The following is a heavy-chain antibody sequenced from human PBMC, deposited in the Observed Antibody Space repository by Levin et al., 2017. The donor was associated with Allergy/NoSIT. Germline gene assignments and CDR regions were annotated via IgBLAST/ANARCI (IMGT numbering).Heavy chain of an antibody. D-gene: IGHD6-6*01. V-gene: IGHV3-48*03. CDR3: ARVEYSSSSTDY. J-gene: IGHJ4*02. CDR2: ISSSGSTI. Sequence: PGGSLRLSCAASGFTFSSYEMNWVRQAPGKGLEWVSYISSSGSTIYYADSVKGRFTISRDNAKNSLYLQMNSLRAEDTAVYYCARVEYSSSSTDYWGQGTLVTVSS. CDR1: GFTFSSYE.